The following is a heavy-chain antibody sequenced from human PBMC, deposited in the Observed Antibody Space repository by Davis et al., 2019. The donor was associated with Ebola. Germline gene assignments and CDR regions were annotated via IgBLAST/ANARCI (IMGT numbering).Heavy chain of an antibody. V-gene: IGHV1-18*04. CDR3: ARVVAVASGWFDP. J-gene: IGHJ5*02. CDR2: ISGYNGNT. CDR1: GYMFTNYG. Sequence: ASVKVSCKASGYMFTNYGISWVRQAPGQGLEWMGWISGYNGNTDYAQTVQGRVSMTTDTSTSTAYMELRSLRSDDTAVYYCARVVAVASGWFDPWGQGTLVTVSS. D-gene: IGHD6-19*01.